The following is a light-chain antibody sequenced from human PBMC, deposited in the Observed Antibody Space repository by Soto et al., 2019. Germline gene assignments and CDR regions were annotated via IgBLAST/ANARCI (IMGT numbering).Light chain of an antibody. J-gene: IGLJ2*01. CDR1: SSNIGGNS. CDR3: QSYDSSLSVV. V-gene: IGLV1-51*01. CDR2: DDN. Sequence: QSVMTQPPSVSAAPGQKVTISCSGSSSNIGGNSVSWYQQLPGTAPKLLIYDDNKRPSGIPDRFSGSKSGTSATLGITGFQTGDEADYYCQSYDSSLSVVFGGGTKLTVL.